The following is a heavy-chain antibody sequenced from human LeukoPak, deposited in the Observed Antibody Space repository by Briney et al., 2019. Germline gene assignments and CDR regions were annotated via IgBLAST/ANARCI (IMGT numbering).Heavy chain of an antibody. D-gene: IGHD2-15*01. CDR2: ISDTGYST. J-gene: IGHJ4*02. CDR3: AKDRGRTWVQVAN. CDR1: GFTFSSYA. Sequence: PGGSLRLSCAASGFTFSSYAMSWVRQAPGKGLVWVSTISDTGYSTYYADSVKGRFTISRDNSKNTLYLQMNSLRVEDTAVYYCAKDRGRTWVQVANWGQGTLVTVSS. V-gene: IGHV3-23*01.